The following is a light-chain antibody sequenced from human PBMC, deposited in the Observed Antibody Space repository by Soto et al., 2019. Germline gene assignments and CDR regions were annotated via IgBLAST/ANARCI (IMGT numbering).Light chain of an antibody. Sequence: DVQMTQSPSSLSASIGDRVTITCRASQSISRYLNWYQQKPGKAPKVLIYGVFKLQSGVPSRFSGSGSGTDFTLTIGSLQPEDFATYYCQQTYSTPWTFGQGTKVEVK. CDR3: QQTYSTPWT. CDR1: QSISRY. V-gene: IGKV1-39*01. J-gene: IGKJ1*01. CDR2: GVF.